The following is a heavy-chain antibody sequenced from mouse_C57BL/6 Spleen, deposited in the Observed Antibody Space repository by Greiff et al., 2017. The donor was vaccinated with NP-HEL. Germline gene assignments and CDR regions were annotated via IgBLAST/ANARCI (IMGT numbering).Heavy chain of an antibody. J-gene: IGHJ1*03. V-gene: IGHV5-4*01. CDR1: GFTFSSYA. Sequence: EVQRVESGGGLVKPGGSLKLSCAASGFTFSSYAMSWVRQTPEKRLEWVATISDGGSYTYYPANVKGRFTISSDNAKNNLYLQMSHLKSEDTAMYYCARDGAPYFDVWGTGTTVTVSS. CDR3: ARDGAPYFDV. D-gene: IGHD6-1*01. CDR2: ISDGGSYT.